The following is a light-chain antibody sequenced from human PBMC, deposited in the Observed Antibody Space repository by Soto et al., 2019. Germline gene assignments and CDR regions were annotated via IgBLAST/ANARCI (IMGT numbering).Light chain of an antibody. CDR2: GAS. J-gene: IGKJ1*01. V-gene: IGKV3-15*01. Sequence: IVMSESPSTLSLSQGERASLSCRASQSVSSNLAWYQQKPGQAPRLLIYGASTRATGIPARFSGSGSGTEFTLTISSLQPDDFATYYCQPYNTFWTFGQGTKVDI. CDR3: QPYNTFWT. CDR1: QSVSSN.